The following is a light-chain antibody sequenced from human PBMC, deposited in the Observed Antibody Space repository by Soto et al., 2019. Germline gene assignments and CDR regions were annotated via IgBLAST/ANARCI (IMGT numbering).Light chain of an antibody. Sequence: EIMMTQSPATLSVSPGERAALSCRASQSVTSSLAWYQQKPGKAPRLLIYGASTRAAGIPGRFSGSGSETEFTLTISSLQSEDFAVYYCQQYNNWPQTFGQGTKVEIK. CDR3: QQYNNWPQT. CDR2: GAS. V-gene: IGKV3-15*01. J-gene: IGKJ1*01. CDR1: QSVTSS.